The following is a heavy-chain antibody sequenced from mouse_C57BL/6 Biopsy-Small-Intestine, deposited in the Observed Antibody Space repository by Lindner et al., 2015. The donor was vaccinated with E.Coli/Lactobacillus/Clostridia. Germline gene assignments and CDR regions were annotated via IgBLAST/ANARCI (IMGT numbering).Heavy chain of an antibody. CDR1: GFTFTDYY. CDR2: INPKNNAK. CDR3: AKGQGVRSAVLES. J-gene: IGHJ3*01. V-gene: IGHV1-19*01. Sequence: SVKVSCKASGFTFTDYYLHWLRQAPGQGLEWLGMINPKNNAKNYAQKFQGRLTVTRDTSTSTLYMELTSLRSDDTAVYYCAKGQGVRSAVLESWGQGSLVSVS. D-gene: IGHD1-1*01.